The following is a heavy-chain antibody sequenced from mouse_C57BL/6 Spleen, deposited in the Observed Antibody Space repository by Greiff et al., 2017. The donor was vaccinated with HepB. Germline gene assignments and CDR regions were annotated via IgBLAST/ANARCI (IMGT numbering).Heavy chain of an antibody. V-gene: IGHV1-22*01. D-gene: IGHD2-4*01. J-gene: IGHJ4*01. CDR3: ARYPYYDYDEDAMDY. CDR2: INPNNGGT. CDR1: GYTFTDYN. Sequence: VQLQQSGPELVKPGASVKMSCKASGYTFTDYNMHWVKQSHGKSLEWIGYINPNNGGTSYNQKFKGKATLTVNKSSSTAYMELRSLTSEDSAVYYCARYPYYDYDEDAMDYWGQGTSVTVSS.